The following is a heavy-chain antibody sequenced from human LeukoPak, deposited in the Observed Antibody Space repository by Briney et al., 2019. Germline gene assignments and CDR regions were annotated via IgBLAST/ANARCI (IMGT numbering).Heavy chain of an antibody. CDR2: INPSGGST. D-gene: IGHD3-22*01. CDR3: ARGPDYYDSSGYYYVY. J-gene: IGHJ4*02. V-gene: IGHV1-46*01. CDR1: GYTFTSYY. Sequence: ASVKVSCKASGYTFTSYYMHWVRQAPGQGLEWMGIINPSGGSTSYAQKFQGRVTMTRDTSTSTVYMELSSLRPEDTAVYYCARGPDYYDSSGYYYVYWGQGTLVTVSS.